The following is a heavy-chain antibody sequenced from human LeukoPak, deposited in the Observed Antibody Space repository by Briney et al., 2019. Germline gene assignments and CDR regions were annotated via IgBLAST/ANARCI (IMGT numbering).Heavy chain of an antibody. CDR1: GGSISSYY. Sequence: SETLSLTCTVSGGSISSYYWSWIRQPPGKGLEWIGYIYYSGSTNYNPSLKSRVTISVDTSKNQFSLKLSSVTAADTAVYSCARLSGITMIVVLASDAFDIWGQGTMVTVSS. CDR3: ARLSGITMIVVLASDAFDI. CDR2: IYYSGST. D-gene: IGHD3-22*01. J-gene: IGHJ3*02. V-gene: IGHV4-59*01.